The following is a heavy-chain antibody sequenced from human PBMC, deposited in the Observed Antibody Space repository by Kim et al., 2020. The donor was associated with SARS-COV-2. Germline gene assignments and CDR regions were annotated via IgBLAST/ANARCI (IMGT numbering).Heavy chain of an antibody. V-gene: IGHV1-8*01. Sequence: QGRVTMTRNTSISTAYMELSSLRSEDTAVYYCARGGGMITFGGVIVIFDYWGQGTLVTVSS. D-gene: IGHD3-16*02. J-gene: IGHJ4*02. CDR3: ARGGGMITFGGVIVIFDY.